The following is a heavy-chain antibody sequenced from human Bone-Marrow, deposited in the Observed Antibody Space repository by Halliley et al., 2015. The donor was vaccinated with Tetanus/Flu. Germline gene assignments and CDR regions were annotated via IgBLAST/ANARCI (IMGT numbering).Heavy chain of an antibody. V-gene: IGHV4-59*08. CDR1: GGSISSFY. Sequence: LRLSCTVSGGSISSFYWTWIRQPPGKGLEWIGYMYYSGSTNYNPSLKSRVSISLDTSKSQFSLKLSSVTAADTAVYYCAGGDNYEGDGHYPWFEPWGQGIMVAVSS. J-gene: IGHJ5*02. CDR2: MYYSGST. D-gene: IGHD3-22*01. CDR3: AGGDNYEGDGHYPWFEP.